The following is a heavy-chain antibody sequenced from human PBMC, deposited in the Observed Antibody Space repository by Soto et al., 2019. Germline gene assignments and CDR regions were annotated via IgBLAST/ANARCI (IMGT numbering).Heavy chain of an antibody. CDR2: IYYSGST. CDR1: GGSISSGDYY. J-gene: IGHJ5*02. Sequence: SETLSLTCTVSGGSISSGDYYWSWIRQPPGKGLEWIGYIYYSGSTYYNPSLKSRVTISVDTSKNQFSLKLSSVTAADTAVYYCARGTVVVPAAMGNWFDPWGQGTLVTVSS. CDR3: ARGTVVVPAAMGNWFDP. V-gene: IGHV4-30-4*01. D-gene: IGHD2-2*01.